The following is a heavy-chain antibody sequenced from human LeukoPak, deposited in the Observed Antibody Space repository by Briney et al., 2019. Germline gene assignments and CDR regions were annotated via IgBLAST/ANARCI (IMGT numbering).Heavy chain of an antibody. V-gene: IGHV4-4*02. CDR1: GGSISTSNW. CDR2: IYHSGTT. Sequence: SETLSFTCAVSGGSISTSNWWSWVRQPPGKGLEWIGEIYHSGTTNYNPSLKSRVTISVDKSKNQISLNLNSVTAADTAVYYCARGGYSGGFDWFDPWGQGTQVTVSS. J-gene: IGHJ5*02. CDR3: ARGGYSGGFDWFDP. D-gene: IGHD6-19*01.